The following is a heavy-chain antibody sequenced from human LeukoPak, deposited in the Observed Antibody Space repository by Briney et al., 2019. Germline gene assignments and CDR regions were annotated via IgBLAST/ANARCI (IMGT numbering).Heavy chain of an antibody. J-gene: IGHJ3*02. CDR2: IYHSGST. CDR3: ARVLRTLSDAFDI. D-gene: IGHD3-16*02. V-gene: IGHV4-4*02. CDR1: GGSISSSNW. Sequence: PSQTLSLTCAVSGGSISSSNWWSWVRQPPGKGLEWIGEIYHSGSTNYNPSLKSRVTISVDKSKNQFSLKLSSVTAADTAMYYCARVLRTLSDAFDIWGQGTMVTVSS.